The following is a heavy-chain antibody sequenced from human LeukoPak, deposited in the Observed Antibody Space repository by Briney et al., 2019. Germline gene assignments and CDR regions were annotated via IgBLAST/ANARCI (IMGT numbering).Heavy chain of an antibody. D-gene: IGHD4-17*01. CDR1: GGSISRYY. J-gene: IGHJ4*02. CDR2: MYYRGSP. CDR3: ARDGGDEILDY. Sequence: PSETLSLTCTVSGGSISRYYWSWIRQPPGKGLEWIGYMYYRGSPNYNPSLKSRVTISIDTSKNQFSLRLSSVTAADTAVYYCARDGGDEILDYWGQGTLVTVSS. V-gene: IGHV4-59*01.